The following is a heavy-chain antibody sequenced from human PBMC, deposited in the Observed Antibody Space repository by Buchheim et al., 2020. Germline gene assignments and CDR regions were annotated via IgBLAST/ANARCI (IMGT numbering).Heavy chain of an antibody. D-gene: IGHD2-15*01. J-gene: IGHJ6*02. Sequence: EVQLLESGGGFVQPGGSLRLSCAASGFTFSSYAMSWVRQGPGKGLEWVSAISGSGGRTYYADSVKGRFTISRDNSKKTLYLQMSSLRADDTAVYYCAKDKAAPGLYYYYGMDVWGQGTT. CDR3: AKDKAAPGLYYYYGMDV. CDR1: GFTFSSYA. CDR2: ISGSGGRT. V-gene: IGHV3-23*01.